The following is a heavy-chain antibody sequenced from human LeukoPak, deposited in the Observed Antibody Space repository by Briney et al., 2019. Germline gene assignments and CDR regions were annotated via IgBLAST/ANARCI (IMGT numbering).Heavy chain of an antibody. J-gene: IGHJ4*02. Sequence: PGGSLRLSCAASGLNFSSYAMHWVRQAPGKGLEWVAIISYDVSNKYYADSVKGRFTISRDNAKNSLYLQMNSLRAEDTAVYYCAREGEFFEQQAFDYWGQGTLVTVSS. CDR1: GLNFSSYA. D-gene: IGHD6-13*01. V-gene: IGHV3-30*07. CDR3: AREGEFFEQQAFDY. CDR2: ISYDVSNK.